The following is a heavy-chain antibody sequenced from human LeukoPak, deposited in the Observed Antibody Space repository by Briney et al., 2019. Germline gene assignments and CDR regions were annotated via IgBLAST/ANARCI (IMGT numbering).Heavy chain of an antibody. D-gene: IGHD1-26*01. Sequence: PGGSLRLSCAASGFTFSSYSMNWVRQAPGKGLEWVSYISSSSSTIYYADSVKGRFTISRDNAKNSLYLQMNSLRAEDTAVYYCARERMGATNWFDPWGQGTLVTVSS. CDR2: ISSSSSTI. V-gene: IGHV3-48*01. J-gene: IGHJ5*02. CDR1: GFTFSSYS. CDR3: ARERMGATNWFDP.